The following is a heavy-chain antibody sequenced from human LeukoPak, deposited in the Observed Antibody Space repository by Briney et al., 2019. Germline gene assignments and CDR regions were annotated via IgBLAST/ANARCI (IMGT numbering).Heavy chain of an antibody. Sequence: SETLSLTCTVSGGSISSSSYYWGWIRQPPGKGLEWIGSIYYSGSTYYNPSLKSRVTISVDTSKNQFSLKLSSVTAADTAVYYCASIAVAEGSPYWGQGTLVTVSS. CDR2: IYYSGST. CDR3: ASIAVAEGSPY. D-gene: IGHD6-19*01. CDR1: GGSISSSSYY. J-gene: IGHJ4*02. V-gene: IGHV4-39*07.